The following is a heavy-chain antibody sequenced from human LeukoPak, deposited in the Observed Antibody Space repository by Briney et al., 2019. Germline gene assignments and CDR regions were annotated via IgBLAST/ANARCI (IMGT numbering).Heavy chain of an antibody. CDR2: ISYDGSNK. D-gene: IGHD6-13*01. CDR3: ARDATTAVGWVYMDV. Sequence: PGRSLRLSCAASGFTFSSYGMHWVRQAPGKGLEWVAVISYDGSNKYYADSVKGRFTISRDNSKNTLYLQMNSLRAEDTAVYYCARDATTAVGWVYMDVWGKGTTVTISS. V-gene: IGHV3-30*03. CDR1: GFTFSSYG. J-gene: IGHJ6*03.